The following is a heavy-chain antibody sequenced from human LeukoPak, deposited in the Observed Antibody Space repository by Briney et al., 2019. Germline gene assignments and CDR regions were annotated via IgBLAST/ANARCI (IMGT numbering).Heavy chain of an antibody. V-gene: IGHV3-30-3*01. CDR1: RFTFSSYA. J-gene: IGHJ6*02. D-gene: IGHD2-2*01. CDR3: ARDGIVVVPAARPYYYYYGMDV. CDR2: ISYDGSNK. Sequence: PGRSLRLSCAASRFTFSSYAMHWVRQAPGKGLEWVAVISYDGSNKYYADSVKGRFTISRDNSKNTLYLQMNSLRAEDTAVCYCARDGIVVVPAARPYYYYYGMDVWGQGTTVTVSS.